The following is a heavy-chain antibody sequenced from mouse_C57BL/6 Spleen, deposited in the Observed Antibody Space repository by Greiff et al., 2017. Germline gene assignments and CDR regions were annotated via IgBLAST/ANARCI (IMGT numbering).Heavy chain of an antibody. CDR1: GFTFSDYG. J-gene: IGHJ4*01. CDR3: AREPHYYAMDY. Sequence: EVKLVESGGGLVKPGGSLKLSCAASGFTFSDYGMHWVRQAPEKGLEWVAYISSGSSTIYYADTVKGRFTISRDNAKNTLFLQMTSLRSEDTAMYYCAREPHYYAMDYWGQGTSVTVSS. CDR2: ISSGSSTI. V-gene: IGHV5-17*01.